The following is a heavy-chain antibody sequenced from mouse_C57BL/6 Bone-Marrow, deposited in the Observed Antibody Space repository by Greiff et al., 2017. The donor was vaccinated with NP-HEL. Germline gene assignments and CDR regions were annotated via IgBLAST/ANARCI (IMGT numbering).Heavy chain of an antibody. CDR3: ARYYYGRPFDY. CDR2: INPSSGYT. Sequence: QVHVKQSGAELAKPGASVKLSCKASGYTFTSYWMHWVKQRPGQGLEWIGYINPSSGYTKYNQKFKDKATLTADKSSSTAYMQLTSLTYEDAAVYSCARYYYGRPFDYWGQGTTLTVSS. V-gene: IGHV1-7*01. J-gene: IGHJ2*01. CDR1: GYTFTSYW. D-gene: IGHD1-1*01.